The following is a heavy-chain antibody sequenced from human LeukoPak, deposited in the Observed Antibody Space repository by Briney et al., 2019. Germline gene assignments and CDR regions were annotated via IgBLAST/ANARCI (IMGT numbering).Heavy chain of an antibody. Sequence: PSETLSLTCTVSGGSISSYYWGWIRQPPGKGLEWIGSMYYSGSTYYNPSLKSRVTISINTSKNQFSLKLSSVTAADTAVYYCARAGGSGLIDYWGQGTLVTVSS. CDR3: ARAGGSGLIDY. CDR2: MYYSGST. V-gene: IGHV4-39*07. J-gene: IGHJ4*02. D-gene: IGHD6-19*01. CDR1: GGSISSYY.